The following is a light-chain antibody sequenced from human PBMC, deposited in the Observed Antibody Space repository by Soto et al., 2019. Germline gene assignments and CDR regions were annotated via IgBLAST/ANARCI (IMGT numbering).Light chain of an antibody. V-gene: IGLV2-14*02. CDR1: SSDVGSYDL. CDR2: QGT. J-gene: IGLJ1*01. Sequence: QSVLTQPASVSGSPGQSITISCTGTSSDVGSYDLVSWYQQHPGKAPKLMLYQGTMRPSGDSHRFSGSKSGNTASLTISGLQAEDEADYYCSSYTSSSTYVFGTGTKVTVL. CDR3: SSYTSSSTYV.